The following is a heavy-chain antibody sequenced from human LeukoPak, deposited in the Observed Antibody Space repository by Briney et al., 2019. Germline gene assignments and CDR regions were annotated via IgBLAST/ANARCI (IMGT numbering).Heavy chain of an antibody. D-gene: IGHD6-13*01. CDR2: ISSSGNT. V-gene: IGHV3-23*01. J-gene: IGHJ4*02. Sequence: GGSLRLSCAASGFTFSRSAMTWVRQTPGKGLDWVSSISSSGNTYYADSVKGRFTISRDNSKNMLYLQMNSLRAEDTAAYYCVKGRISEDGFDFWGQGTLVTVSS. CDR1: GFTFSRSA. CDR3: VKGRISEDGFDF.